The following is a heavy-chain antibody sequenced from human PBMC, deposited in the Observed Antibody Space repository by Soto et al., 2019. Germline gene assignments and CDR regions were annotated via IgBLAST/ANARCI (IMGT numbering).Heavy chain of an antibody. CDR3: ARNHYCSSTSCYYGPYYYGTDV. CDR1: GYTFTSYA. Sequence: ASVKVSCKASGYTFTSYAMHWVRQAPGQRLERMGWINAGNGNTKYSQKFQGRVTITRDTSASTAYMELSSLRSEDTAVYYCARNHYCSSTSCYYGPYYYGTDVWGQGTTVTVSS. D-gene: IGHD2-2*01. J-gene: IGHJ6*02. CDR2: INAGNGNT. V-gene: IGHV1-3*01.